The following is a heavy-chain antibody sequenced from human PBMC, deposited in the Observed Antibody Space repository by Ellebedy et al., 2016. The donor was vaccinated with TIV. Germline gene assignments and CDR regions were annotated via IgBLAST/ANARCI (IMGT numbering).Heavy chain of an antibody. J-gene: IGHJ4*02. V-gene: IGHV1-46*01. D-gene: IGHD2-15*01. CDR3: ARGAKHCTGGRCLDY. CDR2: IDADGTTS. CDR1: GYTFTSYY. Sequence: AASVKVSCKASGYTFTSYYMHWVRQAPGQGPEWMGIIDADGTTSSYTQKFQDRVTMTTDTSTSTLYMELSSVTSEDTAMYFCARGAKHCTGGRCLDYWGQGTLVTVSS.